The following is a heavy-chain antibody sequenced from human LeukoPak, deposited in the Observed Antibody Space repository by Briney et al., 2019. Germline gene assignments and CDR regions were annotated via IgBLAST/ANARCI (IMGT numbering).Heavy chain of an antibody. Sequence: GGSLRLSCAASGNYWMHWVRQAPGKGLVWVSHINSDGSWTSHADSVKGRFTISKDNAKNTVYLQMNNLRAEDTAVYYCVSFYEAYWGRGTLVTVSS. CDR2: INSDGSWT. J-gene: IGHJ4*02. D-gene: IGHD2/OR15-2a*01. CDR1: GNYW. CDR3: VSFYEAY. V-gene: IGHV3-74*01.